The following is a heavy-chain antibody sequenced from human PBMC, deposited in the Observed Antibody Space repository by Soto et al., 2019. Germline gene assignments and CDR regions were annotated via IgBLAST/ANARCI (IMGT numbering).Heavy chain of an antibody. V-gene: IGHV4-30-4*01. Sequence: SETLSLTCTVSGGSICSGDYYWSWIRQPPGKGLEWIGYIYYSGSTYYNPSLKSRVTISVDTSKNQFSLKLSSVTAADTAVYYCARAQDTAMVNFDYWGQGTLVTVSS. CDR1: GGSICSGDYY. CDR2: IYYSGST. D-gene: IGHD5-18*01. CDR3: ARAQDTAMVNFDY. J-gene: IGHJ4*02.